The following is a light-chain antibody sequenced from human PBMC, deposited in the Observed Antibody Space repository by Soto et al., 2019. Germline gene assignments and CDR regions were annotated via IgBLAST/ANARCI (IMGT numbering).Light chain of an antibody. CDR2: NAS. CDR1: QSITTW. Sequence: DIQMTQSPSTLSASVGDRVIITCRASQSITTWLAWYQQKPGKAPNLLIYNASTLKSGVPLRFSGSGSGTELTLTISSLQPDDFATYYCQQYDNDSWTFGQGTKVEIK. J-gene: IGKJ1*01. CDR3: QQYDNDSWT. V-gene: IGKV1-5*03.